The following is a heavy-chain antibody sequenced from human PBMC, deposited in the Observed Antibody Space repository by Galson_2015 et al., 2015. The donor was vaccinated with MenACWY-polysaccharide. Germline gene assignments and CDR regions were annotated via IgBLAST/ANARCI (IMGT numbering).Heavy chain of an antibody. D-gene: IGHD5-18*01. CDR2: IKGDGSVK. CDR3: ARDGGYSYGFADF. J-gene: IGHJ4*02. V-gene: IGHV3-7*01. CDR1: GFTFSKYW. Sequence: SLRLSCAASGFTFSKYWMSWVRQAPGKGLEWVANIKGDGSVKNYVDSVKGRFTISRDSSSSKNTLYLQMNSLRVEDTAIYYCARDGGYSYGFADFWGQGTQVTVTS.